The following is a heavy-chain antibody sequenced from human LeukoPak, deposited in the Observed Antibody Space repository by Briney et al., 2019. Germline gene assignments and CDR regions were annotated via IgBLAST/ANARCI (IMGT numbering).Heavy chain of an antibody. Sequence: PGGSLRLSCAASGFTFSTYSMNGVRQAPGKGREWVSSITGSSRFIYYADSMKGRFTISRDNAKNSMYLQMSSLRAEDTAVYYCARDRSSGWYNYWGQGILVTVSS. CDR3: ARDRSSGWYNY. CDR2: ITGSSRFI. CDR1: GFTFSTYS. D-gene: IGHD6-19*01. J-gene: IGHJ4*02. V-gene: IGHV3-21*01.